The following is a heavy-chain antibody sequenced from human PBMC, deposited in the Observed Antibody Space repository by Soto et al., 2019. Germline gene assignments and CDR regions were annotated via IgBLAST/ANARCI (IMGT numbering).Heavy chain of an antibody. CDR1: GFTSRSYS. Sequence: PGGSLRLSCAASGFTSRSYSMNWVRQAPGKGLEWISYISSSSSTISYGDSVKGRFAISRDNARNSLSLQMNSLRDEDTAVYYCARLMRVTGGEAFDIWGQGTMVTVSS. CDR2: ISSSSSTI. J-gene: IGHJ3*02. V-gene: IGHV3-48*02. D-gene: IGHD4-4*01. CDR3: ARLMRVTGGEAFDI.